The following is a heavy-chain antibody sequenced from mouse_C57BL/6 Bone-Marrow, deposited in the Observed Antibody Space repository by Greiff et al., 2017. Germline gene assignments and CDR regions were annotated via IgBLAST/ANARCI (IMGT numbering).Heavy chain of an antibody. D-gene: IGHD2-4*01. J-gene: IGHJ2*01. CDR3: TAGGVYDYDGVDY. CDR2: IDPEDGDT. CDR1: GFNIKDYY. V-gene: IGHV14-1*01. Sequence: VQLQQSGAELVRPGASVKLSCTASGFNIKDYYMHWVKQRPEQGLEWIGRIDPEDGDTEYAPKFPGKATKTADTASNTAYLQHSSLTSEDTAVYYCTAGGVYDYDGVDYWGQGTTLTVSS.